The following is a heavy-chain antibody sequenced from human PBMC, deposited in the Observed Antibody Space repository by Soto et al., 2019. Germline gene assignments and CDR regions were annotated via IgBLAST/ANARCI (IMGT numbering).Heavy chain of an antibody. D-gene: IGHD3-22*01. CDR2: IGTAGDT. Sequence: EVQLVESGGGLVQPGGSLRLSCAASGFTFSSYDMHWVRQATGKGLEWVSAIGTAGDTYYPGSVKGRFTISRENAKNSLYLQRNSLRAGDTAVYYCARAMGYYDSSGYYNWYFDLWGRGTLVTVSS. CDR3: ARAMGYYDSSGYYNWYFDL. J-gene: IGHJ2*01. V-gene: IGHV3-13*04. CDR1: GFTFSSYD.